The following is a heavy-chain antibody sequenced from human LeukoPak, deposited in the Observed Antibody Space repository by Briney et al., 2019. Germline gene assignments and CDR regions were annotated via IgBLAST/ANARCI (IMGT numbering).Heavy chain of an antibody. V-gene: IGHV1-2*04. CDR3: ARGGPYYDSSRANDLNY. D-gene: IGHD3-22*01. J-gene: IGHJ4*02. Sequence: ASVKVSCKASGYTFTDYYMQWVRQAPGQGLEWMGWINPNSGGTHYVQRFQGWVTMTRDTSISTAYMELSRLTSDDTAVYYCARGGPYYDSSRANDLNYWGQGTLVSVSS. CDR1: GYTFTDYY. CDR2: INPNSGGT.